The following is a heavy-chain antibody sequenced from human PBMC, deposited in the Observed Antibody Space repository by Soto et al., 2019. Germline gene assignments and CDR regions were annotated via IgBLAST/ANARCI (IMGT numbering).Heavy chain of an antibody. J-gene: IGHJ4*02. CDR3: AKRSSSSTFDY. CDR2: ISGSDDST. Sequence: PGGSLILSCAASGFTFSSYAMIWVRQAPGKGLEWVSVISGSDDSTYYADSVKGRFTISRDNSKNTLYLQMNSLRAEDTAVYYCAKRSSSSTFDYWGQGTLVTVSS. CDR1: GFTFSSYA. V-gene: IGHV3-23*01. D-gene: IGHD6-6*01.